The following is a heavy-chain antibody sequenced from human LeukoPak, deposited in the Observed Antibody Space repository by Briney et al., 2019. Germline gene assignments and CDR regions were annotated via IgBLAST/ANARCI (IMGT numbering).Heavy chain of an antibody. CDR1: GFTFSSYG. J-gene: IGHJ4*02. CDR3: ANLGWYFDY. D-gene: IGHD2-15*01. V-gene: IGHV3-30*18. CDR2: ISYDGSNK. Sequence: GRSLRLYCAASGFTFSSYGMHWVRQAPGKGLEWVAVISYDGSNKYYADSVKGRFTISRDNSKNTLYLQMNSLRAEDTAVYYCANLGWYFDYWGQGTLVTVSS.